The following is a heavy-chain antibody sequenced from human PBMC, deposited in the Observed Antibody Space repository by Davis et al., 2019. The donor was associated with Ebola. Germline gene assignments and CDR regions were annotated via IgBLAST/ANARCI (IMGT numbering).Heavy chain of an antibody. D-gene: IGHD3-16*01. Sequence: PGGSLRLSCAASGFTFSSYGMHWVRQAPGKGLEWVAVISYDGSNKYYADSVKGRFTISRDNSKNTLYLQMNSLRAEDTAVYYCAKGEYLALHVDYWGQGTLVTASS. CDR1: GFTFSSYG. CDR2: ISYDGSNK. J-gene: IGHJ4*02. V-gene: IGHV3-30*18. CDR3: AKGEYLALHVDY.